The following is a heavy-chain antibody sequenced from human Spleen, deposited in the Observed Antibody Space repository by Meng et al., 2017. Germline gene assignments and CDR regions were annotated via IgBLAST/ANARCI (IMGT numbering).Heavy chain of an antibody. CDR1: GYSINNDYY. V-gene: IGHV4-38-2*02. CDR2: IYHSGST. J-gene: IGHJ4*02. Sequence: SETLSLTCAVSGYSINNDYYWGWIRQPPGKGLEWIGSIYHSGSTYYNPSLQSRVTISIDTSKNQFSLKLSFVTAADTAVYYCARDRCSSARCYHYFDYWGQGSLVTRLL. CDR3: ARDRCSSARCYHYFDY. D-gene: IGHD2-2*01.